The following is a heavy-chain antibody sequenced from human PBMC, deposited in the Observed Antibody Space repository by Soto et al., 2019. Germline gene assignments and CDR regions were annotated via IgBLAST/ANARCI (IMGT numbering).Heavy chain of an antibody. CDR1: GFRFDEYA. D-gene: IGHD4-17*01. CDR2: ITWNSGKA. Sequence: EVHLVESGGGLVQPGRSLRLSCAASGFRFDEYAMHWVRQAPGKGLEWVSGITWNSGKAAYADSVKGRVTISKDNAKNALYLQMNSLRPEDTALYFCAKIRRSDYQGFDYWGRGTLVTVSS. V-gene: IGHV3-9*01. J-gene: IGHJ4*02. CDR3: AKIRRSDYQGFDY.